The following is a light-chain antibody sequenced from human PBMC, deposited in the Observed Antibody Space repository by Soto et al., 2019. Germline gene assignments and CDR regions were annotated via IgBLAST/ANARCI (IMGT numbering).Light chain of an antibody. V-gene: IGKV3-20*01. Sequence: EILFTQSPSTLSLSPGEGVTLSCRASQSVTVNSLAWYQQKPGQAPRLLIYAASTRAAAVPDRFTGSGSGTDFALTISRLEPEDFGVYYCQQYGDSPLTSGPGIKVDIK. CDR2: AAS. CDR3: QQYGDSPLT. CDR1: QSVTVNS. J-gene: IGKJ3*01.